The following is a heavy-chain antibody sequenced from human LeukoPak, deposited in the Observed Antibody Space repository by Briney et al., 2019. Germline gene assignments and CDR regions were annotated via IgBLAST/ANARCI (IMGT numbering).Heavy chain of an antibody. Sequence: GGSLRLACAGSGFSVSNYYMSWVRQAPGKGLEWVSLIRDSGETFYADSVKGRFTISRDNSKNTMYLQMNRLRVEDTAVYFCARDRAVTQDWVEFDPWGQGTLVTVSS. J-gene: IGHJ5*02. CDR3: ARDRAVTQDWVEFDP. D-gene: IGHD4-17*01. V-gene: IGHV3-66*03. CDR2: IRDSGET. CDR1: GFSVSNYY.